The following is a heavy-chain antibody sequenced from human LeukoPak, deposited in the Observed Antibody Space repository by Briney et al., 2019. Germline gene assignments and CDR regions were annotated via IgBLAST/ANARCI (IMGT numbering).Heavy chain of an antibody. CDR2: IKSKTDGCTT. V-gene: IGHV3-15*01. CDR1: GFTFDDYG. J-gene: IGHJ6*03. D-gene: IGHD2-8*01. Sequence: GGSLRLSCAASGFTFDDYGLSWVRQAPGKGLEWVGRIKSKTDGCTTDYAAPVKDIFTISRDDSKNTLHLQMNSLKTEDTAVYYCTTDPLSVCTNGVCSNYYYYYMDVWGKGTAVTVS. CDR3: TTDPLSVCTNGVCSNYYYYYMDV.